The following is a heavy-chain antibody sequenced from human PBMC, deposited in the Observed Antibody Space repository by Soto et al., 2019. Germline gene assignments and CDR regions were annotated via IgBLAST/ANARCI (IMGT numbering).Heavy chain of an antibody. Sequence: EVQLVESGGGLVQPGGSLRLPCAASGFTFRTYWMNWVRQAPGKGLEWVANIKGDGSEKYYVDPVKGRFTISRDNARNSLYLQMNSLRAEDTAVYYCATSLIRGQGALVTVSS. CDR3: ATSLI. D-gene: IGHD6-6*01. CDR1: GFTFRTYW. J-gene: IGHJ4*02. V-gene: IGHV3-7*01. CDR2: IKGDGSEK.